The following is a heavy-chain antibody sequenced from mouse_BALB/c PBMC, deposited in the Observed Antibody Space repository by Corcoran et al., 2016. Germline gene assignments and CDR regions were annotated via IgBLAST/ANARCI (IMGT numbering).Heavy chain of an antibody. CDR2: INTYTGEP. CDR1: GYTLTNYG. Sequence: QIQLVQYGPELKKPGETVKISCKDSGYTLTNYGMNWVKKAKGKVLKWMGWINTYTGEPTYADDFKGRFAFTLETSASTAYLQINNLKNEDTATYCCARDPWALDYWGQGTSVTVSS. CDR3: ARDPWALDY. J-gene: IGHJ4*01. V-gene: IGHV9-3-1*01.